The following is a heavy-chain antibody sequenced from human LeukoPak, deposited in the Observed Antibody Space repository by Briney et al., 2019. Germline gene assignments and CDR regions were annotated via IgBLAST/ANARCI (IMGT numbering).Heavy chain of an antibody. J-gene: IGHJ4*02. V-gene: IGHV3-74*01. D-gene: IGHD6-13*01. CDR3: ARGGSAYSSSWSTFDY. Sequence: GALRLSCASSGFTFSSHWMHWVRPAPGKGLVWVSRINSDASSTTFADSVKGRFTISRDNAKNTLFLQMNSLRVEDTAVYYCARGGSAYSSSWSTFDYWGQGTLVTVSS. CDR2: INSDASST. CDR1: GFTFSSHW.